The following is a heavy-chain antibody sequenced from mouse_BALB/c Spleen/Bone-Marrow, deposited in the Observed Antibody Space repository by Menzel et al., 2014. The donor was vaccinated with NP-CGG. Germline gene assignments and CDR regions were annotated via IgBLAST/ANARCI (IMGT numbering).Heavy chain of an antibody. J-gene: IGHJ2*01. CDR2: INPESSTI. Sequence: EVKLQESGGGLVRPGGSLKLSCAASGFDFRRYWMSWVRQAPGKGLEWIGEINPESSTINYTPSLKDKFIISRDNAKNTLYLQMSKVRSEDTALYYCARLGYYGYFVDWGQGTTLTVSS. CDR1: GFDFRRYW. V-gene: IGHV4-1*02. D-gene: IGHD2-3*01. CDR3: ARLGYYGYFVD.